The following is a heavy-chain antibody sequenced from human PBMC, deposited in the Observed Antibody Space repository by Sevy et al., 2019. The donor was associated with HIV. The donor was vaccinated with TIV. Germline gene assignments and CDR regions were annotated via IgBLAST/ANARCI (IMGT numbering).Heavy chain of an antibody. CDR2: ISCSGGST. J-gene: IGHJ3*02. CDR1: GFTFSSYA. D-gene: IGHD6-19*01. CDR3: DRSQWLVWDAFDI. V-gene: IGHV3-23*01. Sequence: GGSLRLSCAASGFTFSSYAMSWVRQAPGKGLEWVSAISCSGGSTYYADSVKGRFTISRDNSKNTLYLQMNSLRAEDTAVYYCDRSQWLVWDAFDIWGQGTMVTVSS.